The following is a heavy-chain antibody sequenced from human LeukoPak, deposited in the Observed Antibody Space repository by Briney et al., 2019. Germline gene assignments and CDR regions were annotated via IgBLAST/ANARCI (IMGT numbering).Heavy chain of an antibody. CDR3: ARKQYLPHNWFDP. CDR1: GGSISTYY. D-gene: IGHD1/OR15-1a*01. V-gene: IGHV4-59*01. CDR2: IYYSGIT. J-gene: IGHJ5*02. Sequence: SGTLSLTCIVSGGSISTYYWSWIRQPPGKGLEWIGYIYYSGITNYNPSLKSRVTISVDTSKNQFSLKLSSVTAADTAVYYCARKQYLPHNWFDPWGQGTLVTVSS.